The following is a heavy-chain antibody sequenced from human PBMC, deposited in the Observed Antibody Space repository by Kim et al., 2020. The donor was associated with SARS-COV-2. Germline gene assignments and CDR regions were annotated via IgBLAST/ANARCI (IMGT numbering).Heavy chain of an antibody. V-gene: IGHV4-34*01. D-gene: IGHD3-16*02. Sequence: SETLSLTCAVYGGSFSGYYWSWIRQPPGKGLEWIGEINHSGSTNYNPSLKSRVTISVDTSKNQFSLKLSSVTAADTAVYYCARDAHVWGSYRYSRAFDIWGQGTMVTVSS. J-gene: IGHJ3*02. CDR2: INHSGST. CDR1: GGSFSGYY. CDR3: ARDAHVWGSYRYSRAFDI.